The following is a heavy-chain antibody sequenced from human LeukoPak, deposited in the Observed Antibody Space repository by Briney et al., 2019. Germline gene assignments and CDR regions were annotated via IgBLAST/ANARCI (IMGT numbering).Heavy chain of an antibody. Sequence: ASVKVSCKASGGTFSSYAISWVRQAPGQGLEWMGGIIPIFGTANYAQKFQGRVTITADESTSTAYMELSSLRSEDTAVHYCARLRYSSSWADAFDIWGQGTMVTVSS. V-gene: IGHV1-69*13. J-gene: IGHJ3*02. CDR3: ARLRYSSSWADAFDI. D-gene: IGHD6-13*01. CDR2: IIPIFGTA. CDR1: GGTFSSYA.